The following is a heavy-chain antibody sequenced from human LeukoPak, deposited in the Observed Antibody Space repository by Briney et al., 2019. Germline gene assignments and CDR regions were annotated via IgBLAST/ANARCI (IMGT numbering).Heavy chain of an antibody. CDR2: ISGSGAST. CDR1: GFTLSTNT. CDR3: AKDVGKWESLHFFDY. V-gene: IGHV3-23*01. Sequence: GGSLRLSCLTSGFTLSTNTMSWVRQAPGKGLEWISGISGSGASTYYADSVKGRFTISRDDSRNTLYLQMNSLRGDDTAVYYCAKDVGKWESLHFFDYWGQGTLVTVSS. J-gene: IGHJ4*02. D-gene: IGHD1-26*01.